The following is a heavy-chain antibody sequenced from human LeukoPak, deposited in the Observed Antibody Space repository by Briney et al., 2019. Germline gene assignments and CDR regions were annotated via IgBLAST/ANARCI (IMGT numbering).Heavy chain of an antibody. V-gene: IGHV3-74*01. D-gene: IGHD5-18*01. CDR1: GFTFSSYW. J-gene: IGHJ2*01. CDR2: INPDGSST. Sequence: PGGSLRLSCAASGFTFSSYWMHWVRQAPGKGLVRVSRINPDGSSTSYADSVKGRFTISRDNAKNTLYLQMNSLRAEDTAVYYCARGGEYNYGINFYFDLWGRGTLVSV. CDR3: ARGGEYNYGINFYFDL.